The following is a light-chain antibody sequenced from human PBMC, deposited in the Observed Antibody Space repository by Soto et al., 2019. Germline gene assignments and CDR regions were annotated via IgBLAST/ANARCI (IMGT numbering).Light chain of an antibody. CDR1: QNIRNY. CDR3: QQSYSTPHT. J-gene: IGKJ2*01. V-gene: IGKV1-39*01. Sequence: DIQMTQSPSSLSASVGDRVTITCRASQNIRNYLNWYQQKPGKAPKVLIYAASSLQSGVPSRFSGSGSGTDFTLTISSLQREDFATYYCQQSYSTPHTFGQGTKVEIK. CDR2: AAS.